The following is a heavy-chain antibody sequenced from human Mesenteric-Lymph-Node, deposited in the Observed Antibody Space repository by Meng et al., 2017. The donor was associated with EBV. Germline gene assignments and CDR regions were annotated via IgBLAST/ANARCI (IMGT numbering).Heavy chain of an antibody. V-gene: IGHV2-5*02. CDR3: AYTRERGATGSFDP. CDR2: IYWDDDK. D-gene: IGHD1-26*01. Sequence: QFTLKESVPTLVKPTQTLTLTCTFSRFSLSTSGVGVGWIRQPPGKALEWLALIYWDDDKRYSPSLKSRLTITKDTSKNQVVLTMTNMDPVDTATYYCAYTRERGATGSFDPWGQGTLVTVSS. CDR1: RFSLSTSGVG. J-gene: IGHJ5*02.